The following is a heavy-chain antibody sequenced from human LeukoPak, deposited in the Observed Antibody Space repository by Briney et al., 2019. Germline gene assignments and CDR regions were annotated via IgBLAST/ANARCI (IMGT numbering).Heavy chain of an antibody. CDR3: AEDLSRALVIGDAFDI. V-gene: IGHV3-7*01. Sequence: PGGSLRLSCAASGFTFSSHWMSWVRQAPGKGLEWVANIKQDGSEKYYADSVKGRFTISRDNSKNTLYLQMNSLRAEDTAVYYCAEDLSRALVIGDAFDIWGQGTMVTVSS. D-gene: IGHD2-21*01. CDR1: GFTFSSHW. CDR2: IKQDGSEK. J-gene: IGHJ3*02.